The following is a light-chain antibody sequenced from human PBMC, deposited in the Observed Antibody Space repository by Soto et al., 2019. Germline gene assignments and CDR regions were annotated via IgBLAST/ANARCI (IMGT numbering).Light chain of an antibody. CDR1: QSVRNN. CDR2: GAS. CDR3: QQYNNWPPLYT. J-gene: IGKJ2*01. Sequence: EIVMTQSPATPSVSPGERATLSCRASQSVRNNLAWYQQKPGQTPRLLMYGASTRATGIPARFSGSGSGKVFTLTNSSLESEDCAVYYCQQYNNWPPLYTFGQGTKLEIK. V-gene: IGKV3-15*01.